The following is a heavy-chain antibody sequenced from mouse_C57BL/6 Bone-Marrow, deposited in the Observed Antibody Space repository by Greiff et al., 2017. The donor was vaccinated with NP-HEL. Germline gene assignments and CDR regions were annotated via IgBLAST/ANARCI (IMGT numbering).Heavy chain of an antibody. D-gene: IGHD1-1*01. CDR1: GYTFTSYW. Sequence: VQLQQSGAELVMPGASVKLSCKASGYTFTSYWMHWVKQRPGQGLEWIGEIDPSDSYTNYNQKFKGKSTLTVDKSSSTAYMQLSSLTSEDSAVYYCARDYGGFAYWGQGTLVTVSA. V-gene: IGHV1-69*01. CDR3: ARDYGGFAY. CDR2: IDPSDSYT. J-gene: IGHJ3*01.